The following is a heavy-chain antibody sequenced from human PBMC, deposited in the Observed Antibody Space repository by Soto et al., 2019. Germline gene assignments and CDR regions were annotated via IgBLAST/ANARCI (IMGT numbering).Heavy chain of an antibody. CDR1: GFTFSSYG. CDR2: ISYDGSSK. CDR3: AKDVIVGLGYRHGDSYYYGMDV. V-gene: IGHV3-30*18. Sequence: VQLVESGGGVVQPGRSLRLSCAASGFTFSSYGMNWVRQAPGKGLEWVAVISYDGSSKYYADSVKGRLTISRDNSKKTLYLQMNSLRAEDTAVDYCAKDVIVGLGYRHGDSYYYGMDVWGQGTTVTVSS. D-gene: IGHD5-18*01. J-gene: IGHJ6*02.